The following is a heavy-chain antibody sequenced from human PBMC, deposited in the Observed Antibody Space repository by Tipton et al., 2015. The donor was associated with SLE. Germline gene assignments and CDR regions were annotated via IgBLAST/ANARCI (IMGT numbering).Heavy chain of an antibody. J-gene: IGHJ6*02. D-gene: IGHD6-6*01. CDR2: ISSSGNTI. CDR3: ARDQEIAARVPGMGV. Sequence: SLRLSCAASGITFSSYWMNWVRQAPGKGLEWVSHISSSGNTIYYADSVKGRFTISRDNAKNSLYLQMNSLRAEDTAVYYCARDQEIAARVPGMGVWGQGATVTVSS. V-gene: IGHV3-48*03. CDR1: GITFSSYW.